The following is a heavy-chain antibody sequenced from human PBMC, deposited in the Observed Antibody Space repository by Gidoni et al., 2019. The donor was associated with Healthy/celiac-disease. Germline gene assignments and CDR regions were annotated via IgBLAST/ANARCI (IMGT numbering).Heavy chain of an antibody. CDR3: AKDIIDGDYRLRYYYYGMDV. D-gene: IGHD4-17*01. CDR2: ISYDGSNK. J-gene: IGHJ6*02. Sequence: QVQLVESGGGVVQPGRSLRLSCAASGFTFSSYGMHWVRQAPGKGLGWVAVISYDGSNKYYADSVKGRFTISRDNSKNTLYLQMNSLRAEDTAVYYCAKDIIDGDYRLRYYYYGMDVWGQGTTVTVSS. CDR1: GFTFSSYG. V-gene: IGHV3-30*18.